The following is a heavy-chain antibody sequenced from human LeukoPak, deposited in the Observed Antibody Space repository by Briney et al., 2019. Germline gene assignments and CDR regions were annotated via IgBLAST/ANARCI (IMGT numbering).Heavy chain of an antibody. D-gene: IGHD6-19*01. CDR3: ARLYTSGWYPPGYYYHYYMDV. J-gene: IGHJ6*03. V-gene: IGHV5-51*01. CDR1: GYSFTSYW. Sequence: GESLKISCKGSGYSFTSYWIGWVRQMPGKGLEWMGIIYPGDSDTRYSLSFQGQVTISADKSISTAYLQWSSLKASDTAIYYCARLYTSGWYPPGYYYHYYMDVWGKGTTVTISS. CDR2: IYPGDSDT.